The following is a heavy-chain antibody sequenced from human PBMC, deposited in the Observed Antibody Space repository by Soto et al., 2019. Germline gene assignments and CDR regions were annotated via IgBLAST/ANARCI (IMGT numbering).Heavy chain of an antibody. CDR3: ARGQEGVVATH. Sequence: QVQLQQWGAGLLKPSETLSLNCAVTGGSLSGYYWSWIRQPPGKGLEWIGEVKDGGHTNYSPSPRGRATISSAPSNHQGSLRLTSVTAADTGVYYCARGQEGVVATHWDQGSLVTVSS. CDR2: VKDGGHT. D-gene: IGHD5-12*01. J-gene: IGHJ4*02. CDR1: GGSLSGYY. V-gene: IGHV4-34*01.